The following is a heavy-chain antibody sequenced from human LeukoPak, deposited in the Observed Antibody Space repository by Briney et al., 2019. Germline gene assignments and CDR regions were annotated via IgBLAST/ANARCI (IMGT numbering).Heavy chain of an antibody. V-gene: IGHV3-7*01. D-gene: IGHD2-2*01. Sequence: GGSLRLSCVVSGFDFSGFSMSWVRQAPGKGLEWVAIMEEHGSEIFYVDSVKGRFIISRDNARNSLYLQMNNLRAEDTAVYYCARPRGCGSARCNNFDYWGQGTLVTVSS. CDR2: MEEHGSEI. CDR3: ARPRGCGSARCNNFDY. J-gene: IGHJ4*02. CDR1: GFDFSGFS.